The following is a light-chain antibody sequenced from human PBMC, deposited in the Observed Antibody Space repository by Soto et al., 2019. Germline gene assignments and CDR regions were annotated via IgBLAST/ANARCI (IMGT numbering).Light chain of an antibody. CDR3: ALYMGSGIWV. J-gene: IGLJ3*02. CDR2: NTD. V-gene: IGLV8-61*01. CDR1: SGSVSTTYH. Sequence: TVVTQEPSFSVAPGRTVTFTCGLSSGSVSTTYHPSWYQQTPGQAPRTLIYNTDIRSSGVPDRFSGSILGNTAALTITGAQADDESHYYSALYMGSGIWVFGGGTKLTVL.